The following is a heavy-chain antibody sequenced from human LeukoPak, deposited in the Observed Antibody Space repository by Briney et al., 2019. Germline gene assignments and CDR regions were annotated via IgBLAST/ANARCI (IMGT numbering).Heavy chain of an antibody. V-gene: IGHV3-11*01. CDR2: ISSSGSTI. CDR3: ARVVETMVRGVIITGYYFDY. D-gene: IGHD3-10*01. Sequence: PGGSLRLSCVASGFTFSTYGMSWIRQAPGKGLEWVSYISSSGSTIYYADSVKGRFTISRDNAKNSLYLQMNSLRAEDTAVYYCARVVETMVRGVIITGYYFDYWGQGTLVTVSS. J-gene: IGHJ4*02. CDR1: GFTFSTYG.